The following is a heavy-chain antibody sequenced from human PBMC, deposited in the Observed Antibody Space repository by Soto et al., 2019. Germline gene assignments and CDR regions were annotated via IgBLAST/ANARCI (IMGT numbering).Heavy chain of an antibody. CDR3: ERQLGSGENDY. D-gene: IGHD2-15*01. CDR2: IDWDDDK. CDR1: GFSLSTSGMR. Sequence: GSGPTLVNPTQTLTLTCTFSGFSLSTSGMRVSWIRQPPGKALEWLARIDWDDDKFYSTSLKTRLTISKDTSKNQVVLTMTNMDPVDTATYYCERQLGSGENDYWGQGTLVTVSS. V-gene: IGHV2-70*04. J-gene: IGHJ4*02.